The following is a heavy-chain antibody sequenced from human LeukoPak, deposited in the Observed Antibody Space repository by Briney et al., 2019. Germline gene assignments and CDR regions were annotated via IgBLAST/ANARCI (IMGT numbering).Heavy chain of an antibody. CDR3: ARDSDSSGWSRGSFDY. D-gene: IGHD6-19*01. J-gene: IGHJ4*02. V-gene: IGHV4-34*01. Sequence: SETLSLTCAVYGGSFGGYYYSWIRQLPGKGLEWIGEINHSGSTNYNPSLKSRVTISVDTSKNQFSLKLSSVTAADTAVYYCARDSDSSGWSRGSFDYWGQGTLVTVSS. CDR2: INHSGST. CDR1: GGSFGGYY.